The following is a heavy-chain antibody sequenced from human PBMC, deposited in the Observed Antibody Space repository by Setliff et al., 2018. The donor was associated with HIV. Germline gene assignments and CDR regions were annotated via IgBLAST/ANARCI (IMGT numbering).Heavy chain of an antibody. CDR1: GYTFTGYY. D-gene: IGHD3-16*01. J-gene: IGHJ6*03. Sequence: ASVKVSCKASGYTFTGYYMHWVRQAPGQGLEWMGWISAYNGNTKYTQKFPGRVNMTMDTSPSTVYMDLSSLRSEDTAVYYCARDWGIGSLIPYYYMDVWGKGTTVTVSS. CDR3: ARDWGIGSLIPYYYMDV. CDR2: ISAYNGNT. V-gene: IGHV1-2*02.